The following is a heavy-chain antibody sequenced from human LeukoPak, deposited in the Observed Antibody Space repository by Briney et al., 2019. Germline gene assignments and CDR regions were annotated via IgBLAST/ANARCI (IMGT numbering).Heavy chain of an antibody. CDR1: GFTFDDYA. D-gene: IGHD3-16*01. CDR3: VRGGVDY. V-gene: IGHV3-9*01. CDR2: ISWNSGSI. J-gene: IGHJ4*02. Sequence: GGSLRLSCAASGFTFDDYAMHWVRQAPGKGLEWVSGISWNSGSIGYADSVKGRFTISRDNAKNSLYLQMNSLRAEDTAVYYCVRGGVDYWGQGTLVTVS.